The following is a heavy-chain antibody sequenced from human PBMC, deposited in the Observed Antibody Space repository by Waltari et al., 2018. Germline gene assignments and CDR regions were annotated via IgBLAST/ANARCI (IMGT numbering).Heavy chain of an antibody. CDR1: GDSLFSHTVA. CDR3: ARGIWSAFDT. J-gene: IGHJ3*02. CDR2: IYRGSN. Sequence: QVQLQQSGPGLVQPSQTLSLTCAISGDSLFSHTVAWNWLRQSPSRGLEWLGRIYRGSNDYAVSVKSRITINSDTSKSQFSLQLNSVTPEDTAVYYCARGIWSAFDTWGQGTMVAVSS. D-gene: IGHD2-8*02. V-gene: IGHV6-1*01.